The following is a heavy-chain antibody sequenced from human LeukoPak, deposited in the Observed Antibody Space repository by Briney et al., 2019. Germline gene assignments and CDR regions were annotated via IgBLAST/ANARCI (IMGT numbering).Heavy chain of an antibody. V-gene: IGHV3-23*01. CDR2: VIASGAAT. D-gene: IGHD4-17*01. CDR1: GFTFSRYA. CDR3: AKGDSGDYAFDY. Sequence: PGGSLRLSCAASGFTFSRYAMSWVRQAPGKGLEWVSAVIASGAATYYAGSVKGRFTISRDNSKKTMSLQMNSLRAEDTAVYYCAKGDSGDYAFDYWGRGILVTVSS. J-gene: IGHJ4*02.